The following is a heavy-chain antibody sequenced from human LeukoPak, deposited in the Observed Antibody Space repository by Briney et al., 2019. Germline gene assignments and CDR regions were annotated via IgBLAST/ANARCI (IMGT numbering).Heavy chain of an antibody. J-gene: IGHJ4*02. V-gene: IGHV3-23*01. CDR2: ISGSGGST. D-gene: IGHD2-21*02. Sequence: PGGSLRLSCTAPGFTFSDYGMSWVRQAPGKGLEWVSAISGSGGSTFYADSVKGRFTISRDNSKNTLYLHMSSLRGDDTAVYYCAKRACGADCHADYLGQGTLVTVSS. CDR3: AKRACGADCHADY. CDR1: GFTFSDYG.